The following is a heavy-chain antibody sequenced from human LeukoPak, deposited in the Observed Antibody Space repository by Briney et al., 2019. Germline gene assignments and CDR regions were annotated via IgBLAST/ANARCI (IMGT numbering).Heavy chain of an antibody. CDR2: ISHSGST. J-gene: IGHJ4*02. V-gene: IGHV4-34*01. D-gene: IGHD2-15*01. Sequence: SETLSLTCAVYDGSFRGYYWSWIRHPPGKGPDWIGEISHSGSTNYNPSLKSRVTISVDTSKNQFSLNLSSVSAADTAVYYCARDGTYCSGGNCYSMFDYWGQGTLVTVSS. CDR1: DGSFRGYY. CDR3: ARDGTYCSGGNCYSMFDY.